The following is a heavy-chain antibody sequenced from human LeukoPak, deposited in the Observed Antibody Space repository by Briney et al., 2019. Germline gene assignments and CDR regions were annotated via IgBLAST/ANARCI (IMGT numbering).Heavy chain of an antibody. J-gene: IGHJ4*02. CDR2: IWYDGSKT. V-gene: IGHV3-33*01. CDR1: GFTFSNFF. D-gene: IGHD3-9*01. CDR3: ARARLGTVTGYHFDY. Sequence: GTSLRPSCAASGFTFSNFFMHWVRQAPGKGLEWVALIWYDGSKTYYVDSVKGRFTISRDNSKDTVYLQMNSLRAEDTAVYHCARARLGTVTGYHFDYWGQGIPVTVSS.